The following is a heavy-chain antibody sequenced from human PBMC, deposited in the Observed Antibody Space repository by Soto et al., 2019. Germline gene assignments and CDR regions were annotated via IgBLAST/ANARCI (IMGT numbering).Heavy chain of an antibody. CDR1: GGSISSSSYY. J-gene: IGHJ4*02. CDR3: ARLFGYRSFLAY. CDR2: IYYSGST. D-gene: IGHD5-12*01. Sequence: SETLSLTCTVSGGSISSSSYYWGWIRQPPGKGLEWIGSIYYSGSTYYNPSLKSRVTISVDTSKNQFSLKLSSVTAADTAVYYCARLFGYRSFLAYWGQGTLVTVSS. V-gene: IGHV4-39*01.